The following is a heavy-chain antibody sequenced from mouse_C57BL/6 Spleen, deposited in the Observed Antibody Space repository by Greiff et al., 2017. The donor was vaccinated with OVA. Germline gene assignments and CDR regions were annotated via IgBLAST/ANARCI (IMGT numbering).Heavy chain of an antibody. V-gene: IGHV1-54*01. CDR3: ARGDGYHYAMDY. J-gene: IGHJ4*01. CDR1: GYAFTNYL. Sequence: QVQLQQSGAELVRPGTSVKVSCKASGYAFTNYLIEWVKQRPGQGLEWIGVINPGSGGTNYNEKFKGKATLTADKSSSTAYMQLSSLTSEDSAAYFCARGDGYHYAMDYWGQGTSVTVSS. CDR2: INPGSGGT. D-gene: IGHD2-3*01.